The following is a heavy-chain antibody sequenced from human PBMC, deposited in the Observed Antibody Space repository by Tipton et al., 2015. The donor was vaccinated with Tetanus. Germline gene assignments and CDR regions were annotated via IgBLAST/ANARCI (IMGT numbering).Heavy chain of an antibody. CDR1: GGSLSGYH. CDR2: VYYSGRT. CDR3: ARMGFTYGQVVY. V-gene: IGHV4-30-4*08. Sequence: TLSLTCAVYGGSLSGYHWSWVRQPPGKGLEWIGHVYYSGRTYYNPPLKSRVTISADMSKNQFSLKLTSVTASDTATYYCARMGFTYGQVVYWGQGTLVTVAS. J-gene: IGHJ4*02. D-gene: IGHD5-18*01.